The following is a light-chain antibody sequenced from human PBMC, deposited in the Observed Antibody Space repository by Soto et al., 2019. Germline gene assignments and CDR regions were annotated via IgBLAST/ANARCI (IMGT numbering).Light chain of an antibody. Sequence: NHPPSGTGVPRRGGTIPFSGKSSNIGSKYVYWYQQFPGSAPKLLIYRNDQRPSGVPDRFSGSKSGTSASLAISGPRSEDEADYYCAAWDDSLSAVGFGGGTQLTVL. J-gene: IGLJ2*01. V-gene: IGLV1-47*01. CDR2: RND. CDR1: SSNIGSKY. CDR3: AAWDDSLSAVG.